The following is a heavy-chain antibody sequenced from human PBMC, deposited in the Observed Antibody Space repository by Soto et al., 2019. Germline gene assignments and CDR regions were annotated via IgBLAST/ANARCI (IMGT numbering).Heavy chain of an antibody. Sequence: PGGSLRLSCAASGFTFSSYWMSWVRQAPGKGLEWVANIKQDGSEKYYVDSVKGRFTISRDNAKNSLYLQMNSLRAEDTAVYYCARDLRVVTNTDYYYYGMDVWGQGTTVP. V-gene: IGHV3-7*01. CDR3: ARDLRVVTNTDYYYYGMDV. CDR1: GFTFSSYW. J-gene: IGHJ6*02. D-gene: IGHD3-22*01. CDR2: IKQDGSEK.